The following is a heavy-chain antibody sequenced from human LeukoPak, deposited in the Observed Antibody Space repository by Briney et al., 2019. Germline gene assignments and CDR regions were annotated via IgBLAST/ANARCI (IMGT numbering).Heavy chain of an antibody. CDR2: IYHSGST. Sequence: SETLPLTCTVSGYSISSGYYWGWIRQPPGKGLEWIGSIYHSGSTYYNPSLKSRVTISVDTSKNQFSLKLSSVTAADTAVYYCARAEDYYDSSGYQNYFDYWGQGTLVTVSS. J-gene: IGHJ4*02. D-gene: IGHD3-22*01. CDR1: GYSISSGYY. CDR3: ARAEDYYDSSGYQNYFDY. V-gene: IGHV4-38-2*02.